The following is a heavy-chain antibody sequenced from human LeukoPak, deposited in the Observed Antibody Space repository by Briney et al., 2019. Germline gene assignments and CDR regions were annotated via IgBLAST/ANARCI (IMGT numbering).Heavy chain of an antibody. CDR2: IWYDGSNK. CDR3: ARDPLGIAVAGINY. Sequence: GGSLRLSCAASGFTFSSYGMHWVRQAPGKGLEWVAVIWYDGSNKYYADSVKGRFTISRDNSKNTLYLQMNSLRAEDTAVYYCARDPLGIAVAGINYRGQGTLVTVSS. V-gene: IGHV3-33*01. D-gene: IGHD6-19*01. J-gene: IGHJ4*02. CDR1: GFTFSSYG.